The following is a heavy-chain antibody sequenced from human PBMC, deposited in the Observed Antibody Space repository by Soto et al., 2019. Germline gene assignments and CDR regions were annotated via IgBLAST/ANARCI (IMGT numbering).Heavy chain of an antibody. CDR2: IIPIFGTT. Sequence: QVQLVQSGSEVRKPGSSVKVSSKASGGTFSNYAITWVRQAPGQGLEWMGGIIPIFGTTNYAQKFQGRVTITAEESTSTAYMELSSLRSEDTAVYYCARVGCSGGSCYTDWFDPWGQGTLVTVSS. J-gene: IGHJ5*02. CDR1: GGTFSNYA. D-gene: IGHD2-15*01. CDR3: ARVGCSGGSCYTDWFDP. V-gene: IGHV1-69*12.